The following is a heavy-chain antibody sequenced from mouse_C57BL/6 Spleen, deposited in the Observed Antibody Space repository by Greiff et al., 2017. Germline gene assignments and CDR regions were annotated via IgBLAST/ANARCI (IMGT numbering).Heavy chain of an antibody. V-gene: IGHV14-4*01. Sequence: EVQLQESGAELVRPGASVKLSCTASGFNIKDDYMHWVKQRPEQGLEWIGWIDPENGDTEYASKFQGKATITADTSSNTAYLQLSSLTSEDTAVYYCTTDSPGPFAYWGQGTLVTVSA. CDR2: IDPENGDT. J-gene: IGHJ3*01. D-gene: IGHD3-2*02. CDR3: TTDSPGPFAY. CDR1: GFNIKDDY.